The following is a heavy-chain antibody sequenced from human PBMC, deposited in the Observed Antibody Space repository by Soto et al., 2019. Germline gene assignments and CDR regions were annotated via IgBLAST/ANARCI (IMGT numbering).Heavy chain of an antibody. CDR1: GFTFSSYA. D-gene: IGHD2-2*01. CDR2: ISYDGSNK. V-gene: IGHV3-30-3*01. J-gene: IGHJ4*02. Sequence: QVQLVESGGGVVQPGRSLRLSCAASGFTFSSYAMHWVRQAPGKGLEWVAVISYDGSNKYYADSVKGRFTISRDNSKNTLYLQMNTVRAEDTAGDYRARGDIVLAPAAIFWHFDYWGQGTLVTVSS. CDR3: ARGDIVLAPAAIFWHFDY.